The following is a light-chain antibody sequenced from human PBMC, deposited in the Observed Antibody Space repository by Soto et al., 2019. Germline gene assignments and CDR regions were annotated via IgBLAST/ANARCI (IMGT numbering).Light chain of an antibody. CDR1: SSGIGDYKY. J-gene: IGLJ2*01. V-gene: IGLV2-14*01. Sequence: QSVLTQPASVSGSPGQSITISCTGSSSGIGDYKYVSWYKQHPGKAPKLMIYDVSNRPSGVSNRFSGSKSGNTASLTISGLQAEDEADYYCSSYTSTNFVIFGGGTKVTVL. CDR2: DVS. CDR3: SSYTSTNFVI.